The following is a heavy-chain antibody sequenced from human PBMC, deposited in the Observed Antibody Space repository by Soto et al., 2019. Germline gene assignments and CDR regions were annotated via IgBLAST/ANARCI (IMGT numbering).Heavy chain of an antibody. D-gene: IGHD2-2*01. Sequence: GGSLRLSCAASGFTFNNYAMSWVRQAPAKGLEWVSSINNGGDNIYYADSVKGRFTISRDNSKSTLYLQMNSLRAEDTAVYYCAKTFLARYCSSSICYDPADYFDYWGQGTLVTVSS. J-gene: IGHJ4*02. V-gene: IGHV3-23*01. CDR3: AKTFLARYCSSSICYDPADYFDY. CDR1: GFTFNNYA. CDR2: INNGGDNI.